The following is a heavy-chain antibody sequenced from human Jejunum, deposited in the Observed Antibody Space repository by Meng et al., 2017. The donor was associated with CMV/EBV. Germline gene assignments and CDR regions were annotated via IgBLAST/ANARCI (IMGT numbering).Heavy chain of an antibody. J-gene: IGHJ4*02. CDR3: AQRHLSSSWSY. CDR2: IYGDDDK. V-gene: IGHV2-5*02. CDR1: GFSLSTTGVA. D-gene: IGHD6-13*01. Sequence: TCTFPGFSLSTTGVAVCWIRQPPGKALEWLVAIYGDDDKRYSPSLRSRLTITKDTSKNQVVLTMTNMDPVDTATYYCAQRHLSSSWSYWGQGTLVTVSS.